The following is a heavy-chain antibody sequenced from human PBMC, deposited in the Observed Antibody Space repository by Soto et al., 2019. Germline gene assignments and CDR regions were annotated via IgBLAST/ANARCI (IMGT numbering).Heavy chain of an antibody. CDR1: GFTFSSYA. V-gene: IGHV3-30-3*01. Sequence: GGSLRLSCAASGFTFSSYAMHWVRQAPGKGLEWVAVISYDGSNKYYADSVKGRFTISRDNSKNTLYLQMNSLRAEDTAVYYCAKDQVSSGSYYIYYYGMDVWGQGTTVTVSS. CDR2: ISYDGSNK. CDR3: AKDQVSSGSYYIYYYGMDV. D-gene: IGHD1-26*01. J-gene: IGHJ6*02.